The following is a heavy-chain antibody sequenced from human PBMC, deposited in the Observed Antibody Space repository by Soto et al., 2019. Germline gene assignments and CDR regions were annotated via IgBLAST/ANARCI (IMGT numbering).Heavy chain of an antibody. CDR3: VRGGYVHAFDY. CDR2: IYYSGNT. D-gene: IGHD5-12*01. V-gene: IGHV4-59*01. Sequence: SETLSLTCTVSGGSISYYYWGWIRQPPGKGLEWIGSIYYSGNTHYNPSLKSRVTISVDTSMNQFSLNLDSVTAVDSAVYYCVRGGYVHAFDYWRQGALVTVSS. CDR1: GGSISYYY. J-gene: IGHJ4*02.